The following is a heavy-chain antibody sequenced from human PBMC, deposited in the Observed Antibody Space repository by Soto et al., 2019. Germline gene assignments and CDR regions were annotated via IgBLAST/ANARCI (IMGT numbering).Heavy chain of an antibody. CDR2: IWYDGSNK. D-gene: IGHD5-18*01. CDR1: GFTFSSYG. Sequence: PGGSLRLSCAASGFTFSSYGMHWVRQAPGKGLEWVAVIWYDGSNKYYADSVKGRFTISIDNSKNTLYLQMNSLRAEDTAVYYCARAMAPPGNCNGMDVCGQGTTVTVAS. V-gene: IGHV3-33*01. CDR3: ARAMAPPGNCNGMDV. J-gene: IGHJ6*02.